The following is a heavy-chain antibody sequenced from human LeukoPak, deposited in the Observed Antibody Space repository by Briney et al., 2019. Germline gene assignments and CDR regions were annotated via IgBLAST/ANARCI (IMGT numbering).Heavy chain of an antibody. CDR2: INKRGSET. D-gene: IGHD2-8*02. V-gene: IGHV3-7*01. CDR3: ARELVVGPAEYFQH. CDR1: GFIFSDSW. J-gene: IGHJ1*01. Sequence: PGGSLRLSCAGSGFIFSDSWMAWVRQVPGKGLEWVANINKRGSETYYVDSVRGRFTISRDNDKNSLFLQMNSLRVDDTALYYCARELVVGPAEYFQHWGHGTLVTVSS.